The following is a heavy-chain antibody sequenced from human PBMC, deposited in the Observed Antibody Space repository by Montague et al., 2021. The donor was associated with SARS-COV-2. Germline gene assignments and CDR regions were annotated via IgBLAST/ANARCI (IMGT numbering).Heavy chain of an antibody. CDR1: GGSFSGYY. CDR3: ARGARQGYGFRLGSFDS. D-gene: IGHD3-10*01. Sequence: SETLSLTCAVYGGSFSGYYWNWIRQPPGKGLEWIGEINHSGSTNYSPSLKSRVTMSVGTSKNQFSLKLSSVTAADTAVYYCARGARQGYGFRLGSFDSWGQGTLVTVSS. V-gene: IGHV4-34*01. J-gene: IGHJ4*02. CDR2: INHSGST.